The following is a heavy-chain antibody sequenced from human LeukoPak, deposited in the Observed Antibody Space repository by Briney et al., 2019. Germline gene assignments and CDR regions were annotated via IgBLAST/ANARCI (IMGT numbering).Heavy chain of an antibody. V-gene: IGHV3-30-3*02. CDR3: AKSESWELLPLAFDY. Sequence: GGSLRLSCAATGFTFSSYAMHWVRQAPGKGLEWVAVISYDGSNKYYADSVKGRFTISRDNSKNTLYLQMNSLRAEDTAVYYCAKSESWELLPLAFDYWGQGTLVTVSS. CDR1: GFTFSSYA. CDR2: ISYDGSNK. J-gene: IGHJ4*02. D-gene: IGHD1-26*01.